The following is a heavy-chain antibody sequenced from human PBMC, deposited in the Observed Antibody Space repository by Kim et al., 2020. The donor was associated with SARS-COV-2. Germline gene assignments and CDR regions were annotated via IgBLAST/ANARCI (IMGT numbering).Heavy chain of an antibody. V-gene: IGHV3-30*04. CDR2: ISYDGSNK. Sequence: GGSLRLSCAASGFTFSSYAMHWVRQAPGKGLEWVAVISYDGSNKYYVDSVKGRFTISRDNSKNTLYLQMNSLRAEDTAVYYCASRRSVAGTEFDYWGQGTLVTVSS. CDR1: GFTFSSYA. CDR3: ASRRSVAGTEFDY. J-gene: IGHJ4*02. D-gene: IGHD6-19*01.